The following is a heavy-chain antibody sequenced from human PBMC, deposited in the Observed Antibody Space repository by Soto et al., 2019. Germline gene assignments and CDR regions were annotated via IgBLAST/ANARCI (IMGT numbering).Heavy chain of an antibody. V-gene: IGHV3-30-3*01. CDR2: ISYDGSNK. Sequence: GGSLRLSCAASGCTFSSYAMHWVRQAPGKGLEWVAVISYDGSNKYYADSVKGRFTISRDNSKNTLYLQMNSLRAEDTAVYYCEGDQEDDILTGYTDYWGQGTLVTVSS. CDR3: EGDQEDDILTGYTDY. D-gene: IGHD3-9*01. J-gene: IGHJ4*02. CDR1: GCTFSSYA.